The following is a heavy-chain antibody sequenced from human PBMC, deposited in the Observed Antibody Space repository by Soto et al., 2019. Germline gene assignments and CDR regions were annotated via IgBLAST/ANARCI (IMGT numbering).Heavy chain of an antibody. CDR2: IYHSGST. CDR3: ARDLYNWNDHFNWFDP. D-gene: IGHD1-20*01. CDR1: GGSISSSNW. J-gene: IGHJ5*02. V-gene: IGHV4-4*02. Sequence: SETLSLTCAVSGGSISSSNWWSWVRQPPGKGLEWIGEIYHSGSTYYNPSLKSRVTISVDTSKNQFSLKLSSVTAADTAVYYCARDLYNWNDHFNWFDPWGQGTMVTVSS.